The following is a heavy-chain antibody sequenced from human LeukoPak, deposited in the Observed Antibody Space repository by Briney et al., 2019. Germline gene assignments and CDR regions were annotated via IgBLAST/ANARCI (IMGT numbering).Heavy chain of an antibody. Sequence: SETLSLTCTVSGGSISSSSYYWGWIRQPPGKGLEWIGSIYYSGSTYYNPSLKSRVTISVDTSKNQFSLKLSSVTAADTAVYYCARDDYGVLDAFDIWGQGTMVTVSS. CDR2: IYYSGST. CDR1: GGSISSSSYY. V-gene: IGHV4-39*07. D-gene: IGHD4-17*01. CDR3: ARDDYGVLDAFDI. J-gene: IGHJ3*02.